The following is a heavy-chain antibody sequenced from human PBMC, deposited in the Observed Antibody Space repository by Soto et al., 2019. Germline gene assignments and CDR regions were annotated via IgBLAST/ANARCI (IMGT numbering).Heavy chain of an antibody. J-gene: IGHJ4*02. CDR2: ISGYNGNT. D-gene: IGHD4-17*01. Sequence: SVKVSCKDSGCTFTSNYISWVRQAPGQGLEWMGWISGYNGNTNYAQKLQGRVTMTTDTSTSTAYMEMNNLRPEDTAVYYCARVPVYRDSLAGPAYWGQGTPVTVSS. V-gene: IGHV1-18*01. CDR1: GCTFTSNY. CDR3: ARVPVYRDSLAGPAY.